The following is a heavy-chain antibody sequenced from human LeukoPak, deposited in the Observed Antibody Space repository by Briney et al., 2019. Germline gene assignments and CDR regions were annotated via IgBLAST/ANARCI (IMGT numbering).Heavy chain of an antibody. CDR2: IYYSGST. V-gene: IGHV4-31*03. CDR3: ARLAGYDILTGYPDY. D-gene: IGHD3-9*01. CDR1: AGSINSGGYF. Sequence: PSETLSLTCTVSAGSINSGGYFWTWVRQHPGEGLEWIGYIYYSGSTYYNPSLKSRVTISVDTSKNQFSLKLSSVTAADTAVYYCARLAGYDILTGYPDYWGQGTLVTVSS. J-gene: IGHJ4*02.